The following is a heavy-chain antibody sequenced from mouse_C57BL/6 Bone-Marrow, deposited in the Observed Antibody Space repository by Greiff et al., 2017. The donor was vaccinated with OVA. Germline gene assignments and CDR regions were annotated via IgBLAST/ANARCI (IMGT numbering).Heavy chain of an antibody. D-gene: IGHD1-1*01. CDR1: GYTFTDYN. Sequence: EVQLQQSGPELVKPGASVKIPCKASGYTFTDYNMDWVKQSHGKSLEWIGDINPNNGGTIYNQKFKGKATLTVDKSSSTAYMALRSLTSEDTAVYYCARSQRYYHECAMDYWGQGTSVTVSS. J-gene: IGHJ4*01. CDR3: ARSQRYYHECAMDY. V-gene: IGHV1-18*01. CDR2: INPNNGGT.